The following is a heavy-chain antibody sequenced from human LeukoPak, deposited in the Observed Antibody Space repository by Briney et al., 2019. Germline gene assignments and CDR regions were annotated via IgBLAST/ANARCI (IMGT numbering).Heavy chain of an antibody. V-gene: IGHV3-66*02. D-gene: IGHD3-16*01. Sequence: GGSLRLSCAASGFTVSSNYMSRVRQAPGKGLEWVSVIYSGGSTYYADSVKGRFTISRDNSKNTLYLQMNSLRAEDTAVYYCARDLKGKLRLGELAWLPSPYYFDYWGQGTLVTVSS. CDR3: ARDLKGKLRLGELAWLPSPYYFDY. CDR2: IYSGGST. J-gene: IGHJ4*02. CDR1: GFTVSSNY.